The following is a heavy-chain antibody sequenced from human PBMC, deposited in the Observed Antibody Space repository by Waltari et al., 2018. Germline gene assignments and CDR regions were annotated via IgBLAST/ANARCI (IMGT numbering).Heavy chain of an antibody. CDR2: IYSGGST. CDR1: GFTVSSTC. J-gene: IGHJ3*02. V-gene: IGHV3-53*01. D-gene: IGHD6-13*01. CDR3: ASSSRQQLVRDAFDI. Sequence: EVQLVESGGGLFQPGGSLRLPCSAHGFTVSSTCMSWVRTAPGKGLEWVSVIYSGGSTYYADSVKGRFTISRDNSKNTLYLQMNSLRAEDTAVYYCASSSRQQLVRDAFDIWGQGTMVTVSS.